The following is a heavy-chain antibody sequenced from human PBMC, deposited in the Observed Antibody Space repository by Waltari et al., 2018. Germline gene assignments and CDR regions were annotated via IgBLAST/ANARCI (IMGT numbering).Heavy chain of an antibody. CDR2: WYYNGPT. V-gene: IGHV4-39*01. J-gene: IGHJ5*02. CDR3: ARYPAVVYAKVDP. D-gene: IGHD2-8*02. CDR1: GAPISSSSSY. Sequence: QLQLQESGPGLVKSSETLSLPCTVSGAPISSSSSYWGWIRPSPGKGLEWIGGWYYNGPTYYHPSLKGRVTISVDTSKKQFFLKLSSVTASDTAMYYFARYPAVVYAKVDPWGQGTLVIVSS.